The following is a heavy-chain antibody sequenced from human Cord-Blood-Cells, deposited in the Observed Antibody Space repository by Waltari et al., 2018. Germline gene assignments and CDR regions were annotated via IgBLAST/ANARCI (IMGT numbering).Heavy chain of an antibody. CDR3: ARPATVGATDY. V-gene: IGHV4-34*01. CDR2: INHSGST. CDR1: GGSFSGYY. J-gene: IGHJ4*02. Sequence: QVQLQQWGAGLLTPSETLSLTCAVYGGSFSGYYWSWIRQPPGKGLEWIGEINHSGSTNYNPSLKSRVTISVDTSKNQFSLKLSSVTAADTAVYYCARPATVGATDYWGQGTLVTVSS. D-gene: IGHD1-26*01.